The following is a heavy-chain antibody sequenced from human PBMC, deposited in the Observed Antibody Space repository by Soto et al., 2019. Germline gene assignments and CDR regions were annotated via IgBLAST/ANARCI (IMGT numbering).Heavy chain of an antibody. J-gene: IGHJ4*02. CDR3: AKDIGFEAVAGPFDY. CDR2: ISWNSGSI. D-gene: IGHD6-19*01. V-gene: IGHV3-9*01. CDR1: GFTFDDYA. Sequence: PGGSLRLSCAASGFTFDDYAMHWVRQAPGKGLEWVSGISWNSGSIGYADSVKGRFTISRDNAKNSLYLQMNSLRAEDTALYYCAKDIGFEAVAGPFDYWGQGTLVTVSS.